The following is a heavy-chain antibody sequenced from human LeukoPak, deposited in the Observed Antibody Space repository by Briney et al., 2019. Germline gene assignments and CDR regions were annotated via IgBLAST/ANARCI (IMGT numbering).Heavy chain of an antibody. CDR1: GFTFSKYD. V-gene: IGHV3-23*01. CDR3: AKKGQADDGGKPD. Sequence: GVLRLSCAASGFTFSKYDLSWVRQAPGKGLECVSAIDRGVGSTYYADSVKGRFTISRDNSKNTLYLQMNNLRVDDTAVYYCAKKGQADDGGKPDWGQGTLVTVSS. CDR2: IDRGVGST. J-gene: IGHJ4*02.